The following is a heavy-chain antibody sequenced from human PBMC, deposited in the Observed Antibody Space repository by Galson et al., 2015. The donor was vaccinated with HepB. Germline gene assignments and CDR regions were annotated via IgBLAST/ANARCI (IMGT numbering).Heavy chain of an antibody. CDR1: GGTFSSYA. D-gene: IGHD2-21*02. CDR3: ALNREVTDTQGSYYYTMDV. V-gene: IGHV1-69*01. CDR2: IIPLFRRA. J-gene: IGHJ6*02. Sequence: SCKASGGTFSSYAISWVRQAPGQGLEWMGGIIPLFRRADYAQRLQGRVTITADESTRTAYMELTSLRSDDTAVYYCALNREVTDTQGSYYYTMDVWGQGSTVTVSS.